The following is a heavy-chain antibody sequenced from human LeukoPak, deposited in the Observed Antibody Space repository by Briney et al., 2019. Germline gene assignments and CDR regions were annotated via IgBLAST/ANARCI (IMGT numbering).Heavy chain of an antibody. J-gene: IGHJ6*02. CDR1: GFTFSSYW. D-gene: IGHD6-19*01. Sequence: GSLRLSCAASGFTFSSYWMSWVRQAPGKGLEWVANIKQDGSEKYYVDSVKGRFTISRDNAKNSLYPQMNSLRAEDTAVYYCARGYSSGWPDTFYYYYGMDVWGQGTTVTVSS. CDR3: ARGYSSGWPDTFYYYYGMDV. CDR2: IKQDGSEK. V-gene: IGHV3-7*01.